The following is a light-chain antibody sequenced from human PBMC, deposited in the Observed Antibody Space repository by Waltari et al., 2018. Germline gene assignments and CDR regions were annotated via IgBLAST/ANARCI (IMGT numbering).Light chain of an antibody. CDR1: QGISSY. Sequence: DIQMTQSPSSLSASVGDTVTITCRASQGISSYLNWFQQKPGKAPKLLIYAATTLQRGVPSRFSGSGSGTEFTLTISILQPEDFAAYYCLQHNSYPRTFGQGTKVEIK. CDR3: LQHNSYPRT. CDR2: AAT. V-gene: IGKV1-17*01. J-gene: IGKJ1*01.